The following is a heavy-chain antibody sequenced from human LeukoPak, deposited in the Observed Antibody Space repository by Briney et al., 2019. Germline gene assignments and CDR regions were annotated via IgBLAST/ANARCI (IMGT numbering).Heavy chain of an antibody. V-gene: IGHV4-39*01. J-gene: IGHJ4*02. D-gene: IGHD2-15*01. Sequence: DPSETLSLTCTVSGGSVSSSSYYWGWIRQPPGKGLEWIGTIYYSGTTYYNPSLKIRVTISVDTSKNQFSLKLSSVPAADTAVYYCARTSRISASLPLDYWGQGTLVTVSS. CDR2: IYYSGTT. CDR1: GGSVSSSSYY. CDR3: ARTSRISASLPLDY.